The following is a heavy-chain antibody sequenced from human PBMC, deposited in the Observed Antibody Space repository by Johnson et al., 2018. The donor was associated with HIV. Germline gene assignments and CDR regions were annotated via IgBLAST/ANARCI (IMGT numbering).Heavy chain of an antibody. Sequence: VQLVESGGELIRPGASLKLSCTASGFSFSAYAMSWVRQAPGKGLEWVSVIYSGGSTYYADSVKGRFTISRDNSKNTLYLQMNSLRAEDTAVYYCARGGIAAKEPWRAFDIWGQGTMVTVSS. CDR1: GFSFSAYA. V-gene: IGHV3-66*02. J-gene: IGHJ3*02. CDR2: IYSGGST. CDR3: ARGGIAAKEPWRAFDI. D-gene: IGHD6-13*01.